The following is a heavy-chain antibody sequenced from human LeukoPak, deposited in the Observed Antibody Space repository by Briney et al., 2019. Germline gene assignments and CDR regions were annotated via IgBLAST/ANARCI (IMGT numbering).Heavy chain of an antibody. CDR3: ARGDWGMFYFDY. J-gene: IGHJ4*02. V-gene: IGHV3-30*03. CDR2: ISYDGSNK. D-gene: IGHD7-27*01. Sequence: GRSLRLSCAASGFTFSSYGMHWVRQAPGKGLEWVAVISYDGSNKYYADSVKGRFTISRDTSENTLYLQMNSLRAEDTALYYCARGDWGMFYFDYWGQGVLVTVSS. CDR1: GFTFSSYG.